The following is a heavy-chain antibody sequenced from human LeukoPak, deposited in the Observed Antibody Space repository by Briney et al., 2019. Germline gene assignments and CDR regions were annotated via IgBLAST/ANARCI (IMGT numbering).Heavy chain of an antibody. CDR3: ARDSVYSLGFDP. CDR1: GYTFTGYY. V-gene: IGHV1-2*02. Sequence: ASVKVSCKASGYTFTGYYMHWVRQAPGQGLEWMGWINPNRGGSNYAQKFQGRVTMTRDTSISTAYMELSRLRSDDTAVYYCARDSVYSLGFDPWGQGTLVTVSS. CDR2: INPNRGGS. J-gene: IGHJ5*02. D-gene: IGHD2-8*01.